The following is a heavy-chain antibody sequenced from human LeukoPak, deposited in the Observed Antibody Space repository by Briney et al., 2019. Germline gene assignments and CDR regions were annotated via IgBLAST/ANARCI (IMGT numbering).Heavy chain of an antibody. CDR2: TWFDDSYQ. CDR1: GFSFSSDG. CDR3: ARETYSLADV. D-gene: IGHD4-11*01. V-gene: IGHV3-33*01. Sequence: GGSLRLSCAASGFSFSSDGMHWVRQAPGKGLEWVGVTWFDDSYQHYAGSVRGRFTISRDNSKNTVYLQMNSLRAEDTAVYYCARETYSLADVWGQGTTVIVSS. J-gene: IGHJ6*02.